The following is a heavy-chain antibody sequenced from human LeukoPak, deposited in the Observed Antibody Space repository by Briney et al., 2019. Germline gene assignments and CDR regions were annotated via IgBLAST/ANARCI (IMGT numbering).Heavy chain of an antibody. Sequence: PSETLSLTCSVSGGSISSYYWTWIRQPPGKGLEWIGYIYYTGSTNSNPSLKSRVAISVDTSKNQFSLKLNSLTAADTAVYYCARRARIAARPGGDYWGQGTLVTVSS. CDR2: IYYTGST. D-gene: IGHD6-6*01. CDR3: ARRARIAARPGGDY. CDR1: GGSISSYY. V-gene: IGHV4-59*08. J-gene: IGHJ4*02.